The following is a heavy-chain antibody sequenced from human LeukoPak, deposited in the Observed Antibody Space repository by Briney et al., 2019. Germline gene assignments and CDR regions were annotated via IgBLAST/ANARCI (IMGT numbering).Heavy chain of an antibody. D-gene: IGHD6-6*01. CDR3: ARGPSIAARYDAFDI. Sequence: SETLSLTCAVSGGSISSPHWWSWVRQPPGKGLEWIGEIYHSGSTNYNPSLKSRVTISVDTSKNQFSLKLSSVTAADTAVYYCARGPSIAARYDAFDIWGQGTMVTVSS. CDR1: GGSISSPHW. J-gene: IGHJ3*02. CDR2: IYHSGST. V-gene: IGHV4-4*02.